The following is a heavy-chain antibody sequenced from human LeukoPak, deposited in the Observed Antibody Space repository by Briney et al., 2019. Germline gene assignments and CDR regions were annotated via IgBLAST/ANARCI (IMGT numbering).Heavy chain of an antibody. CDR2: IIPIFGTA. D-gene: IGHD3-22*01. V-gene: IGHV1-69*13. CDR3: AAHSSGYYSLTFDY. CDR1: GGTFSSYA. Sequence: GASVKVSCKASGGTFSSYAISWVRQAPGQGLEWMGGIIPIFGTANYAQKFQGRVTITADESTSTAYMELSSLRSEDTAVYYCAAHSSGYYSLTFDYWGQGTLVTVSS. J-gene: IGHJ4*02.